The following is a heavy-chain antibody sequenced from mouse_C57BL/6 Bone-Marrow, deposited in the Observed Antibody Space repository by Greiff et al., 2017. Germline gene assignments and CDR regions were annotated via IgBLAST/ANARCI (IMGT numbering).Heavy chain of an antibody. Sequence: QVQLQQPGAELVKPGASVKMSCKASGYTFTSYWITWVKQRPGQGLEWIGDIYPGSGSTNYNEKFKSKATLTVDTSSSPAYMQLSSLPSEDSAVYYCYYSNYGLTFYFDYWGQGTTLTVSS. CDR2: IYPGSGST. CDR1: GYTFTSYW. D-gene: IGHD2-5*01. J-gene: IGHJ2*01. V-gene: IGHV1-55*01. CDR3: YYSNYGLTFYFDY.